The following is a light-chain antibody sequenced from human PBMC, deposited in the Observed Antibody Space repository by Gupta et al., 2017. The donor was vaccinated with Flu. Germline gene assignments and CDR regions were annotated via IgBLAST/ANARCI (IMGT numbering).Light chain of an antibody. V-gene: IGLV2-18*02. CDR2: EVS. J-gene: IGLJ1*01. CDR1: SSDVGHYNR. CDR3: SSYTTSRTEV. Sequence: QSALTQPPSVSGSPGQSVTISCTGTSSDVGHYNRVSWYQQSPGTAPKLRIYEVSNRPSGVPDRVSGSKSGNTASLTISGPQAEDEADVDCSSYTTSRTEVFGTGTKVTVL.